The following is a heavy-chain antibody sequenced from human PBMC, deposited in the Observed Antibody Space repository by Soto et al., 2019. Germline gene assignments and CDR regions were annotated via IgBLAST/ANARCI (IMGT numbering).Heavy chain of an antibody. CDR2: ITXILGIX. V-gene: IGHV1-69*04. CDR3: ARDPSYYGSGKLDY. CDR1: GRTFSNYT. D-gene: IGHD3-10*01. J-gene: IGHJ4*02. Sequence: XVNVSCKASGRTFSNYTISWVRQAPGQXLEWLGTITXILGIXNYAQKSQGRVXITEDKSTXTAYIVLSSQRSADMAAYYCARDPSYYGSGKLDYRGQGTLVTVSS.